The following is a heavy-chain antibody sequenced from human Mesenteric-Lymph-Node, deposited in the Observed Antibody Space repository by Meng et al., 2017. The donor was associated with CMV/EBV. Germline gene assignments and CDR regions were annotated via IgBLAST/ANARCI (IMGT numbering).Heavy chain of an antibody. CDR2: IYPGDSDT. J-gene: IGHJ3*02. Sequence: KVSCKGSGYSFTSYWIGWVRQMPGKGLEWMGIIYPGDSDTRYSPSFQGQVTISADKSISAAYLQWSSLKASDTAMYYCARAYYDFWSAYSTKAFDIWGQGTMVT. D-gene: IGHD3-3*01. V-gene: IGHV5-51*01. CDR1: GYSFTSYW. CDR3: ARAYYDFWSAYSTKAFDI.